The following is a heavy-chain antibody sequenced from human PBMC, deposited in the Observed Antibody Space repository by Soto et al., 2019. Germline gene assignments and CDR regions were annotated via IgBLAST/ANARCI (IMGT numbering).Heavy chain of an antibody. CDR2: IYYSGST. J-gene: IGHJ4*02. Sequence: SETLSLTCTVSGGSISSSSYYWGWISQPPGKGLEWIGSIYYSGSTYYNPSLKSRVTISVDTSKNQFSLKLSSVTAADSAVYYCARQASGSYTDFDYWGQGTLVTVSS. D-gene: IGHD3-10*01. V-gene: IGHV4-39*01. CDR3: ARQASGSYTDFDY. CDR1: GGSISSSSYY.